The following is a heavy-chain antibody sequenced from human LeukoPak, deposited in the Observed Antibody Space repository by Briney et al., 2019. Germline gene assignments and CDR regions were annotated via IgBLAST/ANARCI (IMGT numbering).Heavy chain of an antibody. D-gene: IGHD3-10*01. J-gene: IGHJ4*02. Sequence: ASVKVSCKASGYTFTSCDINWVRQATGQGLGWMGWMNPNSGNIGYAQKFQGRVTITRNTSISTAYMELSSLRSEDTAVYYCARAVRAYGSGSYYYWGQGTLVTVSS. CDR3: ARAVRAYGSGSYYY. CDR2: MNPNSGNI. V-gene: IGHV1-8*03. CDR1: GYTFTSCD.